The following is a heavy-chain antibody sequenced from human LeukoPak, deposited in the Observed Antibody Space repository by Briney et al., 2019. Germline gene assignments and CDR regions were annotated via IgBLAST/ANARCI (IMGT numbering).Heavy chain of an antibody. J-gene: IGHJ4*02. D-gene: IGHD3-10*01. Sequence: GGSLRLSCAASGFTFSSYWMSWVRQAPGKGLEWVANIKQDGSEKYYVDSVKGRFTISRDNAKNSLYLQMNSLRAEDTAVYYCAKDTRSGSRNVNLYYFDYWGQGTLVTVSS. CDR2: IKQDGSEK. CDR3: AKDTRSGSRNVNLYYFDY. CDR1: GFTFSSYW. V-gene: IGHV3-7*01.